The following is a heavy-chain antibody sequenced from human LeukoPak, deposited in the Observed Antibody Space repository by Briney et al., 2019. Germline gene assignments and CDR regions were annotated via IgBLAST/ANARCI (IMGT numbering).Heavy chain of an antibody. D-gene: IGHD3-9*01. J-gene: IGHJ4*02. Sequence: ASVKVSCKVSGYTLTELSMHWVRQAPGKGLEWMGGFDPEDGETIYARKFQGRVTMTEDTSTDTAYMELSSLRSEDTAVCYCATHMRYFDWLADYWGQGTLVTVSS. CDR1: GYTLTELS. V-gene: IGHV1-24*01. CDR3: ATHMRYFDWLADY. CDR2: FDPEDGET.